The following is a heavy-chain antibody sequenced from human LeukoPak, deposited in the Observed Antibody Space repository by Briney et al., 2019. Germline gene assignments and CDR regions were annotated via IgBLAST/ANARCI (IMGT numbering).Heavy chain of an antibody. CDR2: ISGSGGST. J-gene: IGHJ4*02. CDR1: GFTFSSYS. Sequence: GGSLRLSCAASGFTFSSYSMNWVRQAPGKGLEWVSAISGSGGSTYYADSVKGRFTISRDNSKNTLYLQMNSLRAEDTAVYYCAKEGTDSSGYYFDYWGQGTLVTVSS. V-gene: IGHV3-23*01. CDR3: AKEGTDSSGYYFDY. D-gene: IGHD3-22*01.